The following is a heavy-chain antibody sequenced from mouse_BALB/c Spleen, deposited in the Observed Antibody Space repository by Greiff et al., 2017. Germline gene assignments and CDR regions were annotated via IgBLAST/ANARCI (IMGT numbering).Heavy chain of an antibody. CDR2: ISSGGST. V-gene: IGHV5-6-5*01. CDR1: GFTFSSYA. D-gene: IGHD2-1*01. Sequence: EVQLVESGGGLVKPGGSLKLSCAASGFTFSSYAMSWVRQTPEKRLEWVASISSGGSTYYPDSVKGRFTISRDNARNILYLQMSSLRSEDTAMYYCAREEGNYDFDYWGQGTTLTVSA. CDR3: AREEGNYDFDY. J-gene: IGHJ2*01.